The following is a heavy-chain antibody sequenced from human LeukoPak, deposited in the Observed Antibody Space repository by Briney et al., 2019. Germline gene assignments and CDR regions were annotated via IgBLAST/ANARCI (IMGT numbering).Heavy chain of an antibody. Sequence: ASVKVSCKAFGYTFTSNYMHWVRQAPGQGPEWVGVISPSGGSTTYAQKFQGRATLTRDMSTSTDYLELSSLRSEDTAVYYCARDNSVRDEAWWFNPWGQGTLVTVSS. CDR2: ISPSGGST. V-gene: IGHV1-46*01. D-gene: IGHD5-24*01. CDR1: GYTFTSNY. J-gene: IGHJ5*02. CDR3: ARDNSVRDEAWWFNP.